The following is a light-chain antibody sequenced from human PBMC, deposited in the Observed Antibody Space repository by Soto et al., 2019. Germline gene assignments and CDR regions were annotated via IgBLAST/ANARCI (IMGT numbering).Light chain of an antibody. CDR3: AAWDDSLDGVV. Sequence: QSVLTQPPSVSEAPRQRVTISCSGSTSNIGNNAVSWYQQFPGKAPTLIIYFDDLLPSGVSDRFSGSKSGTSASLAISGLQSEDEADYYCAAWDDSLDGVVFSGGTKLTVL. V-gene: IGLV1-36*01. CDR1: TSNIGNNA. CDR2: FDD. J-gene: IGLJ2*01.